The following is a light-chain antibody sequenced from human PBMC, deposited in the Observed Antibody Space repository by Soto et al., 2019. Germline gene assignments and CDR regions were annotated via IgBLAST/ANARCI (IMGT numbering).Light chain of an antibody. Sequence: EIVMTQSPATLSVSPGERATLSCRASQSFSSNLAWYQQKPGQAPRLLIYGASTRATGVPARFSGSGSETEFTLTIRSLQSEDFAVYSCQQYNNWPSFGQGTRLEIK. CDR2: GAS. V-gene: IGKV3-15*01. CDR3: QQYNNWPS. J-gene: IGKJ5*01. CDR1: QSFSSN.